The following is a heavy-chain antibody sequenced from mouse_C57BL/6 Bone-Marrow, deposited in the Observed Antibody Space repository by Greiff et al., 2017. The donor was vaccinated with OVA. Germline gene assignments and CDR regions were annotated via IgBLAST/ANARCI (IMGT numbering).Heavy chain of an antibody. Sequence: QVQLQQPGAELVKPGASVKLSCKASGYTFTSYWMQWVKQRPGQGLEWIGEIDPSDSYTNYNQKFKGKATLTVDTSSSTAYMQLSSLTSEDSAVYYCARPPGYYYGSQVWGTGTTVTVSS. D-gene: IGHD1-1*01. J-gene: IGHJ1*03. CDR1: GYTFTSYW. V-gene: IGHV1-50*01. CDR3: ARPPGYYYGSQV. CDR2: IDPSDSYT.